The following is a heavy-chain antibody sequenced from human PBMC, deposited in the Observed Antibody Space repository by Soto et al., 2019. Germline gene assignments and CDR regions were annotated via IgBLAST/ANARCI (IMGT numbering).Heavy chain of an antibody. CDR3: ARGQLVPDDYYYGMDV. CDR2: IIPIFGTA. Sequence: SVKVSSKASGGTFSSYAISWVRQAPGQGLEWMGGIIPIFGTANYAQKFQGRVTITADESTSTAYMELSSLRSEDTAVYYCARGQLVPDDYYYGMDVWGQGTTVTVSS. D-gene: IGHD6-6*01. CDR1: GGTFSSYA. J-gene: IGHJ6*02. V-gene: IGHV1-69*13.